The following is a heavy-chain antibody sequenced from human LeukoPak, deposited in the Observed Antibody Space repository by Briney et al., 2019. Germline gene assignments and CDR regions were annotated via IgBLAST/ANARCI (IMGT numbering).Heavy chain of an antibody. Sequence: PGGSLRLSCAASGFTLDDYAMHWVRQAPGKGLEWVSLISGDGGSTYYADSVKGRFTISRDNNKNSLYLQMNSLRTEDTALYYCAKVGAYYYDSSGYYLWPLDYWGQGTLVTVSS. CDR1: GFTLDDYA. CDR3: AKVGAYYYDSSGYYLWPLDY. D-gene: IGHD3-22*01. J-gene: IGHJ4*02. CDR2: ISGDGGST. V-gene: IGHV3-43*02.